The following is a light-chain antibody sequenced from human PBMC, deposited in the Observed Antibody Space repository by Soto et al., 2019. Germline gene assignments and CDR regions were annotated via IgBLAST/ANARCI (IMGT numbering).Light chain of an antibody. J-gene: IGKJ1*01. CDR2: GAS. V-gene: IGKV3-15*01. CDR1: QSVSSN. Sequence: EIVMTQSPATLSVSPGERATLSCRASQSVSSNLAWYQQKPGQAPRLLIYGASTRATGIPARFSGSGSGTEFTLTISSLQSEDFADYYCQQYNNWPWTLGQGTKVEIK. CDR3: QQYNNWPWT.